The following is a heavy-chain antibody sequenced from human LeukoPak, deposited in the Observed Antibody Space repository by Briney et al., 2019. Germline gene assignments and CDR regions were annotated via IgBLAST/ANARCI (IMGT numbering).Heavy chain of an antibody. CDR1: GFTFSSYA. J-gene: IGHJ3*02. CDR2: ISGSGGST. V-gene: IGHV3-23*01. Sequence: GGSLRLSCAASGFTFSSYAMSWVRQAPGKGLEWVSAISGSGGSTYYADSVKGRFTISRDNSKNTLYLQMNSLRAEDTAVYYCAKVYCSSTSCDFTIDAFDIWGQGTMVTVSS. CDR3: AKVYCSSTSCDFTIDAFDI. D-gene: IGHD2-2*01.